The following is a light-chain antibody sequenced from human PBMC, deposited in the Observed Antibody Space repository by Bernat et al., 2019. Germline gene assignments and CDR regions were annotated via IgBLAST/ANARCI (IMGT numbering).Light chain of an antibody. CDR2: ENT. CDR1: DLGHKY. V-gene: IGLV3-1*01. CDR3: QTWDNGVI. Sequence: PSVSVSPGQTATITCSGEDLGHKYTSWYQHKPGLSPLVVVYENTKRPSGIPERFSASKSGGTATLTISGAQPLDEADYYCQTWDNGVIFGGGTKLTVL. J-gene: IGLJ2*01.